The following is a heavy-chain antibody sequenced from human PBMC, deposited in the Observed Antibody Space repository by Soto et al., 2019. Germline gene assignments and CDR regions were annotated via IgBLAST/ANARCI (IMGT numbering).Heavy chain of an antibody. CDR2: IYYSGST. Sequence: SGGTTRRCCYYVCCILLQKKKGLEWIGSIYYSGSTYYNPSLKSRVTISVDTSKNQFSLKLSSVTAADTAVYYCARHTRGYSGYATWCQCPIVT. CDR3: ARHTRGYSGYAT. V-gene: IGHV4-30-2*03. CDR1: GGTTRRCCYY. J-gene: IGHJ3*01. D-gene: IGHD5-12*01.